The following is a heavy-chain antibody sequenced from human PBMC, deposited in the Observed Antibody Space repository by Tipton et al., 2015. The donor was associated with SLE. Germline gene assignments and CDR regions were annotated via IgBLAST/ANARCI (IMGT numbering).Heavy chain of an antibody. CDR2: IYYSGST. V-gene: IGHV4-39*01. D-gene: IGHD1-26*01. CDR3: ARRRGSWDAFDI. J-gene: IGHJ3*02. CDR1: GGSISSYY. Sequence: TLSLTCTVSGGSISSYYWGWIRQPPGKGLEWIGSIYYSGSTYYNPSLKSRVTISVDTSKNQFSLKLSSVTAADTAVYYCARRRGSWDAFDIWGQGTMVTVSS.